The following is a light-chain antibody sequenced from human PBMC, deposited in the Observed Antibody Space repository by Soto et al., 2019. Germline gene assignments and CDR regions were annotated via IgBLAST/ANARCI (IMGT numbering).Light chain of an antibody. CDR3: SSYRRIGYLV. J-gene: IGLJ1*01. V-gene: IGLV2-14*01. CDR1: SSDVGGYNS. Sequence: QSVRAQPASVSGAPGQTMTISCTGNSSDVGGYNSVSWYQQHPGKAPKAMIYEVSNRPSGVSNRFSGSKSRNTASLTISGLQADADAHYYCSSYRRIGYLVFGNRTKVTV. CDR2: EVS.